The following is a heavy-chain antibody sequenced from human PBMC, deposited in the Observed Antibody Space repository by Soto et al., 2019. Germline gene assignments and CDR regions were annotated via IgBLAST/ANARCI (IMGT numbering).Heavy chain of an antibody. CDR2: ISYDGSNK. J-gene: IGHJ3*02. CDR3: ARDSIPMIVVVDDVFDI. V-gene: IGHV3-30-3*01. Sequence: PGGSLRLSCAASGFTFSSYAMHWVRQAPGKGLEWVAVISYDGSNKYYADSVKGRFTISRDNSKNTLYLQMNSLRAEDTAVYYCARDSIPMIVVVDDVFDIWGQGTTVTVSS. CDR1: GFTFSSYA. D-gene: IGHD3-22*01.